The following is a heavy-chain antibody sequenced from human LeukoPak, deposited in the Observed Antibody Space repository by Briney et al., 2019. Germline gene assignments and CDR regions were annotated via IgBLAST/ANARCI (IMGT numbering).Heavy chain of an antibody. J-gene: IGHJ4*02. CDR3: ARATVTTWGLVDY. CDR2: ISAYYGNT. D-gene: IGHD4-17*01. V-gene: IGHV1-18*01. CDR1: VYTFTCYG. Sequence: ASVKVSFRSSVYTFTCYGISWVRQAPAQGLEWVGLISAYYGNTNYAQKLQGRVTMTTDTSTSTAYMELGSLRSDDTAVYYCARATVTTWGLVDYWGQGTLVTVSS.